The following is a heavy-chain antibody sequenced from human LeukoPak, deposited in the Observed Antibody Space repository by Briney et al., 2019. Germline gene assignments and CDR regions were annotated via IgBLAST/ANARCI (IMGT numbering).Heavy chain of an antibody. CDR2: IHNSGRT. D-gene: IGHD1-14*01. Sequence: WETLSLPCSVSGGSVSSYYWSWIRQSPGKGLEWIGYIHNSGRTNYNPSLKSRVTGFVDTSKNQVSLRLSSVTAADTAVYYCARHGTISSESYFDYWGQGALVTVSS. V-gene: IGHV4-59*08. CDR1: GGSVSSYY. J-gene: IGHJ4*02. CDR3: ARHGTISSESYFDY.